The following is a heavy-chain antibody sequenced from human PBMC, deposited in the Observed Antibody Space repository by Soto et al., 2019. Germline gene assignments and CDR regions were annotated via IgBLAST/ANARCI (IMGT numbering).Heavy chain of an antibody. V-gene: IGHV3-30-3*01. D-gene: IGHD5-18*01. J-gene: IGHJ2*01. CDR3: ARDPLWGTAMVLWYFDL. CDR2: ISYDGSNK. CDR1: WFNFGNYA. Sequence: AGGAPRLPSAAPWFNFGNYAVRWVRQAPGKGLEWVAVISYDGSNKYYADSVKGRFTISRDNSKNTLYLQMNSLRAEDTAVYYCARDPLWGTAMVLWYFDLWGRGTLVTVSS.